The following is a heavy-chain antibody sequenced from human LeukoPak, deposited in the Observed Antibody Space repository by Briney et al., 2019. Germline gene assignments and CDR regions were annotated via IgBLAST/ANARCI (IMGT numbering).Heavy chain of an antibody. J-gene: IGHJ4*02. CDR1: GFTFSSYW. CDR2: IKQDGGEK. D-gene: IGHD4-17*01. CDR3: ARGVGGEVGL. V-gene: IGHV3-7*01. Sequence: GGSLRLSCAAFGFTFSSYWMTWVRQAPGKGLEWVANIKQDGGEKYYVGSVKGRFTISRDNAKNSLYLQMNSLRVEDTAVYYCARGVGGEVGLWGQGTLVTVSS.